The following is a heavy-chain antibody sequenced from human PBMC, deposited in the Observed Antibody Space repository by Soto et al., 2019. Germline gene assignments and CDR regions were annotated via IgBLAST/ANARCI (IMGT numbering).Heavy chain of an antibody. CDR3: AQDAAANSG. V-gene: IGHV3-23*01. CDR2: ISGSGGST. CDR1: GFTFSSNA. D-gene: IGHD2-15*01. J-gene: IGHJ4*02. Sequence: EVQLLESGGGLVQPGGSLRLSCAASGFTFSSNAMSWVRQAPGKGLEWVSAISGSGGSTWYADSVKGRFTISRDNSKNTLHLQMNSLSAEDTAVYYCAQDAAANSGWGQGTLVIVSS.